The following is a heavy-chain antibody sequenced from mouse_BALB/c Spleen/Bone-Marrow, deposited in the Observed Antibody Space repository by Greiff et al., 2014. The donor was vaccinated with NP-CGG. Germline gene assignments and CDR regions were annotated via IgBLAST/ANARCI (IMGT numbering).Heavy chain of an antibody. Sequence: EVNVVESGGGLVKPGGSLKLSCAASGFTFSSYAMSWVRQTPEKRLEWVATISSGGSYTYYPDSVKGRFTISRDNAKSTLYLQMSSLRSEDTAMYYCARHGITRLLDYWGQGTTLTVSS. V-gene: IGHV5-9-3*01. J-gene: IGHJ2*01. D-gene: IGHD2-4*01. CDR2: ISSGGSYT. CDR3: ARHGITRLLDY. CDR1: GFTFSSYA.